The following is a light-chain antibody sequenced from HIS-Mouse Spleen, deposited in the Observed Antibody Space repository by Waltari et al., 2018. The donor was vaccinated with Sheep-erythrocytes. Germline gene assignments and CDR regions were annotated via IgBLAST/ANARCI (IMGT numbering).Light chain of an antibody. CDR3: SSYAGSNNWV. J-gene: IGLJ3*02. CDR2: EVI. Sequence: QSALTQPRSVSGSPGQSVTISCTGTSSDVGGYNYVSWYQQHPGKAHKLMIYEVIKRPSGVPDRFSGSKSGKTASLTVSGLQAEDEADYYCSSYAGSNNWVFGGGTKLTVL. CDR1: SSDVGGYNY. V-gene: IGLV2-8*01.